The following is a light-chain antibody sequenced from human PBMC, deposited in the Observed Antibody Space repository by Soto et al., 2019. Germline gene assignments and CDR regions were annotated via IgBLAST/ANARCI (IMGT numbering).Light chain of an antibody. CDR1: RRDVGGYNY. CDR3: SSYAGSNNLL. CDR2: EVS. Sequence: QSALTQPPPASGSPGQSVPISCTGTRRDVGGYNYVSWYQQHPGKAPKLMIYEVSKRPSGVPDRFSGSKSGNTASLTVSGLQAEDEADYYCSSYAGSNNLLFGGGTKLTVL. V-gene: IGLV2-8*01. J-gene: IGLJ2*01.